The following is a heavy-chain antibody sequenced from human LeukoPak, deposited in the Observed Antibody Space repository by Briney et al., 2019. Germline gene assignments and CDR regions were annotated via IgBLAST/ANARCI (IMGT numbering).Heavy chain of an antibody. Sequence: GGSLRVFRAASGFPFSSYNMDWVRQAPGKGLEWVSFIDTSSRYIHQADSVKGRFTISRDNAKSSLFLQMNSLRAEDTAVYYCARVGGQCTSTSCSPPDRWGQGTLVTVSS. V-gene: IGHV3-21*01. J-gene: IGHJ4*02. CDR2: IDTSSRYI. CDR3: ARVGGQCTSTSCSPPDR. D-gene: IGHD2-2*01. CDR1: GFPFSSYN.